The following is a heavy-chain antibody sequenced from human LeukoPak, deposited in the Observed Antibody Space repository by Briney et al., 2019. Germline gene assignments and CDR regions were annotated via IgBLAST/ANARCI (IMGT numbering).Heavy chain of an antibody. D-gene: IGHD3-10*01. V-gene: IGHV3-33*01. J-gene: IGHJ4*02. CDR1: GFTFDSYG. CDR3: ARDTGGSGTYRGSFDY. Sequence: GGSLRLSCAASGFTFDSYGMHWVRQAPGKGLEWVAVIWYDGSHKYYADSLKGRFTISRDNSKNTLYMQMNSLRAEDTAVYYCARDTGGSGTYRGSFDYWGQGTLVTVSS. CDR2: IWYDGSHK.